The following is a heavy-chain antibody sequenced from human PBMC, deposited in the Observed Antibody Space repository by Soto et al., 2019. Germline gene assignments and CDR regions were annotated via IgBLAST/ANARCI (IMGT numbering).Heavy chain of an antibody. D-gene: IGHD2-15*01. CDR2: IYYNGNT. CDR3: ARCSLVVIPVPGFDP. J-gene: IGHJ5*02. Sequence: SETLSLTCTVSGGSISSGGYYWSWIRQHPGRGLEWIGYIYYNGNTYYNPSLKSRVTVSVDTSKNQFSLNVRSVTAADTAVYYCARCSLVVIPVPGFDPWGQGTLVTVSS. CDR1: GGSISSGGYY. V-gene: IGHV4-31*03.